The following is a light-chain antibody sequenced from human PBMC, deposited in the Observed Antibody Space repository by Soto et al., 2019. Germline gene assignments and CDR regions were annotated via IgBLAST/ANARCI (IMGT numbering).Light chain of an antibody. CDR2: RAS. CDR1: QTINTW. V-gene: IGKV1-5*03. J-gene: IGKJ3*01. Sequence: DIQMTQSPSTLSASVGDRVTITCRASQTINTWLAWYQQKPGKAPKLLIYRASNLVSGVPSRFSGGGSGTEFTLTISSLQPDVFSTYYCQQYDTYSGTFGPGTKVDI. CDR3: QQYDTYSGT.